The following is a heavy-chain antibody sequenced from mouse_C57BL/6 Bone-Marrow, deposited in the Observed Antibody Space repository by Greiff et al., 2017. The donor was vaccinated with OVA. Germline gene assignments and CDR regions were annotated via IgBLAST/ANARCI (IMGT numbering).Heavy chain of an antibody. J-gene: IGHJ1*03. CDR1: GYTFTDYN. CDR2: INPNNGGT. Sequence: EVQLQQSGPELVKPGASVKMSCKASGYTFTDYNMHWVKQSHGKSLEWIGYINPNNGGTSYNQKFKGKATLTVNKFSSTAYMELRSLTSEDSAVYYCARKTQAWYFDVWGTGTTVTVSS. CDR3: ARKTQAWYFDV. V-gene: IGHV1-22*01. D-gene: IGHD3-2*02.